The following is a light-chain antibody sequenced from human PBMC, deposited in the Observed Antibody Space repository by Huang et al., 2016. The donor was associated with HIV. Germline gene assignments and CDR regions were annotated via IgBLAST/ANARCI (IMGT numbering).Light chain of an antibody. V-gene: IGKV3-15*01. CDR1: QSVSNN. J-gene: IGKJ2*01. CDR3: QQYHNWYT. CDR2: GAS. Sequence: EIVMTQSPATLSVSPGERATLSCTSSQSVSNNLAWYQQNPGQAPRLFIYGASTRATGIPARFSGSGSGTEFTLTISSLQSEDFAIYYCQQYHNWYTFGQGTKLEI.